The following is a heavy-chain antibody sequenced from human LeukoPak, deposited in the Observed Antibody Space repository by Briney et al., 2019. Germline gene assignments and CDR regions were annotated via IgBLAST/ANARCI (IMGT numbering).Heavy chain of an antibody. V-gene: IGHV3-53*01. CDR2: IYSGGST. CDR3: ARDRGGYPDAFDI. CDR1: GFTFGDYA. Sequence: GGSLRLSCTASGFTFGDYAMSWFRQAPGKGLEWVSVIYSGGSTYYADSVKGRFTISRDNSKNTLYLQMNSLRAEDTAVYYCARDRGGYPDAFDIWGQGTMVTVSS. D-gene: IGHD3-22*01. J-gene: IGHJ3*02.